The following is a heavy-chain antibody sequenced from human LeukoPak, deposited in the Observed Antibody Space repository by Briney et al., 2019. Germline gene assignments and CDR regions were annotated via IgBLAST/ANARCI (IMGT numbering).Heavy chain of an antibody. CDR1: GYTFTTYY. D-gene: IGHD1-1*01. J-gene: IGHJ4*02. V-gene: IGHV1-46*01. CDR2: INPSGGST. Sequence: ASVKVSCKASGYTFTTYYIHWVRQAPGQGPEWVGIINPSGGSTSYAQKFQGRVTMTRDTTTSTLYMDLTSLRSDDTAVYYCARHSLPGKTPFDYWGQGTLVTVSS. CDR3: ARHSLPGKTPFDY.